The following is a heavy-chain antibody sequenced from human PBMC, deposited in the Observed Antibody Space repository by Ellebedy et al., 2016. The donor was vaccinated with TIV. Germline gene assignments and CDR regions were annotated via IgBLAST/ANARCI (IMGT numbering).Heavy chain of an antibody. CDR1: GYTFNSYG. CDR2: INPNSSGT. D-gene: IGHD4-17*01. CDR3: ARDGAVTTVFDY. J-gene: IGHJ4*02. V-gene: IGHV1-2*04. Sequence: AASVKVSCKASGYTFNSYGISWVRQPHGQGLEWMGWINPNSSGTNYAQRFQGWVTMTRDPSISTAYMELSRLRSDDTALYYCARDGAVTTVFDYWGQGTLVTVSS.